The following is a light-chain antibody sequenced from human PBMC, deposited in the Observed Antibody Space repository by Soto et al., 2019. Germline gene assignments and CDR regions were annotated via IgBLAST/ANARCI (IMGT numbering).Light chain of an antibody. CDR1: SSNIESNS. CDR3: ATWSSSRSAL. V-gene: IGLV1-51*01. Sequence: QSVLTQPPSVSAAPGQKVTISCSGNSSNIESNSVSWYQQLPGTAPKLLIYDNNKRPSGIPDRFSGYKSGTSATLGITGLQTGDEADYSFATWSSSRSALFGGGTKLTVL. CDR2: DNN. J-gene: IGLJ3*02.